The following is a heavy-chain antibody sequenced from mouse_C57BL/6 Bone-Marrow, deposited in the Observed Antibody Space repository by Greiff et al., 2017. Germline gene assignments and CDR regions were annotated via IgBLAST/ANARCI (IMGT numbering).Heavy chain of an antibody. CDR1: GFTFSNYW. CDR3: TAPIVHYFDY. D-gene: IGHD2-12*01. Sequence: EVNVVESGGGLVQPGGSMKLSCVASGFTFSNYWMNWVRQSPEKGLEWAAQIRLKSDNYATHYAESVKGRFTISRDDSKSSVYLQMNNLRAEDTGIYYCTAPIVHYFDYWGQGTTLTVSS. J-gene: IGHJ2*01. CDR2: IRLKSDNYAT. V-gene: IGHV6-3*01.